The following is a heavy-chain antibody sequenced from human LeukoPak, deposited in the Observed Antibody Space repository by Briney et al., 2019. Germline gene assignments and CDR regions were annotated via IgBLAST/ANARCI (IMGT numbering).Heavy chain of an antibody. CDR3: ARDSPYYDILTGYSY. CDR1: GFTFSTYS. V-gene: IGHV3-48*04. Sequence: GGSLRLSCAASGFTFSTYSMNWVRQAPGKGLEWVSYISSSSSTIYYADSVKGRFTISRDNAKNSLYLQMNSLRAEDTAVYYCARDSPYYDILTGYSYWGQGTLVTVSS. J-gene: IGHJ4*02. D-gene: IGHD3-9*01. CDR2: ISSSSSTI.